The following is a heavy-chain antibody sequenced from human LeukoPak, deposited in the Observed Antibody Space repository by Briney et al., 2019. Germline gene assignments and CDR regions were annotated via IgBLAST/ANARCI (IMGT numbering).Heavy chain of an antibody. CDR1: GFNFGNYA. D-gene: IGHD2-21*01. Sequence: GGSLRHSCVASGFNFGNYAMSWVRQAPGKGLQWVSQISGTGGATWYAGFARDRFTISRDNSKKTLYLQMSGLRVEDTAMYYCVKDPRDTYGTNWFVSWGQGTLLIVSS. V-gene: IGHV3-23*01. CDR3: VKDPRDTYGTNWFVS. J-gene: IGHJ5*01. CDR2: ISGTGGAT.